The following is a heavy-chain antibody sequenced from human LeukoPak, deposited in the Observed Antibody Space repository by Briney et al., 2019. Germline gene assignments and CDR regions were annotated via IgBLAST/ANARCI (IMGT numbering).Heavy chain of an antibody. CDR1: GFTFSSYG. D-gene: IGHD5-18*01. V-gene: IGHV3-23*01. J-gene: IGHJ6*02. Sequence: PGGSLRLSCAASGFTFSSYGMHWVRQALGKGLEWVSAVGGSGESTYCVDSVKGRFTISRDNSKNTLYLQMNSLRAEDTAVYYCAKDNVDTAMGDYFYYYALDVWGQGTTVTVSS. CDR2: VGGSGEST. CDR3: AKDNVDTAMGDYFYYYALDV.